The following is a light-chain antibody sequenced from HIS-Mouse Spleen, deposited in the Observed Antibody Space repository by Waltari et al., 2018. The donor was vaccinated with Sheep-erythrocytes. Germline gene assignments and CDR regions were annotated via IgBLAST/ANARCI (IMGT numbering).Light chain of an antibody. J-gene: IGLJ1*01. CDR3: CSYAGSYNHV. CDR1: SSDVGGYNY. CDR2: DVS. V-gene: IGLV2-11*01. Sequence: QSALTQPRSVSGSPGQSVTISCTGTSSDVGGYNYVSWYQQHLGKAPKLMIYDVSKRPSGVPDRFSVSKSGNTASLTISWLQTEDETDYYCCSYAGSYNHVFATGTKVTVL.